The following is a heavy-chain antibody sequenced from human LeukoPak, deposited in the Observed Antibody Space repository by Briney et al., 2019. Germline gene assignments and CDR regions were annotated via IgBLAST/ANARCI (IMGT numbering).Heavy chain of an antibody. J-gene: IGHJ1*01. D-gene: IGHD3-9*01. CDR1: GCSISSYY. Sequence: SETLSLTCTVSGCSISSYYWSWIRQPPGKGLEWIGYIYYSGSTNYNPSLKSRVTISVDTSKNQFSLQLNSVTPEDTAVYYCARGRYFDWLPMGGYFQHWGQGTLVTVSS. CDR3: ARGRYFDWLPMGGYFQH. CDR2: IYYSGST. V-gene: IGHV4-59*12.